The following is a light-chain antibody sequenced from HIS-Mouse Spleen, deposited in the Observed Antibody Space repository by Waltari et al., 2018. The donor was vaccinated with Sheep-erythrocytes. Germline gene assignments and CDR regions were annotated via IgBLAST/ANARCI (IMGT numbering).Light chain of an antibody. Sequence: EIVLTQSPGTLSLSPGERATLSCRASQSVSSSYLAWYQQKPGQAPRLLIYGASSSATGIPDRFSGSGSGTDFTLTISRLEPEDLAVYYCQQYGSSRWTFGQGTKVEIK. V-gene: IGKV3-20*01. CDR3: QQYGSSRWT. CDR1: QSVSSSY. CDR2: GAS. J-gene: IGKJ1*01.